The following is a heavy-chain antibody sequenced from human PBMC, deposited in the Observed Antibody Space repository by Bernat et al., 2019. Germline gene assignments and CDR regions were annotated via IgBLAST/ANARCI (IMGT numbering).Heavy chain of an antibody. CDR1: GFTFSSYW. V-gene: IGHV3-7*04. CDR2: IKQDGSEK. CDR3: ARVGDIVVVVAAVDV. Sequence: EVQLVESGGGLVQPGGSLRLPCAASGFTFSSYWMSWVRQAPGKGLEWVANIKQDGSEKYYEDSVRRRFTISRDNAKNSLCLRMNSLGAEDTAVSYCARVGDIVVVVAAVDVWGKGTTVTVSS. D-gene: IGHD2-15*01. J-gene: IGHJ6*04.